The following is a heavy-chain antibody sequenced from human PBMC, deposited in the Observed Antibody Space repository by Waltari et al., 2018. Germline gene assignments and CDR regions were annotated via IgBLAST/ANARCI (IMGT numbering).Heavy chain of an antibody. CDR1: GDFIASFY. J-gene: IGHJ2*01. CDR2: IFHSGIT. CDR3: ARGYGGSSRYFDI. Sequence: QVPLQESGPGLLKPSETLSLTSRISGDFIASFYWSWIRQPAGKGLEWVGFIFHSGITSYNPSLKSRVTISVDTSKNQFSLNLTSVTPADTGVYYCARGYGGSSRYFDIWGRGALVTVSP. V-gene: IGHV4-59*01. D-gene: IGHD4-17*01.